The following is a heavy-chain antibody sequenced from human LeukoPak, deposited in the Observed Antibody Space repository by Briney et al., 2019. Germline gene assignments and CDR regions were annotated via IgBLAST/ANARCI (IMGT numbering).Heavy chain of an antibody. V-gene: IGHV1-2*02. D-gene: IGHD3-10*01. CDR3: AREHRHGSGSYYTEGY. CDR1: GYTFTGYL. Sequence: ASVKVSCKASGYTFTGYLMHSVRPAPGQGVEWMGWINPNNGGINYVQKFQGRITMTRDTSISTAYMELSSLRSDDTDVYYCAREHRHGSGSYYTEGYWGQGTLVTVSS. CDR2: INPNNGGI. J-gene: IGHJ4*02.